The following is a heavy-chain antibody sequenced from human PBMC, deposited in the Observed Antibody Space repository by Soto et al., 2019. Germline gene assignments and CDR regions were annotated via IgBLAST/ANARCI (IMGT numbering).Heavy chain of an antibody. CDR3: ARGDGGNSHWHFNL. J-gene: IGHJ2*01. D-gene: IGHD2-21*02. V-gene: IGHV4-59*01. Sequence: SETLSLTCTVSGGSISRYYWTWIRQPPGKGLEWIGNIHYTGSTNYNPSLKSRVTISLGTSKSQFSLKLSSVTAADTAVYYCARGDGGNSHWHFNLWGRGTLVTVSS. CDR2: IHYTGST. CDR1: GGSISRYY.